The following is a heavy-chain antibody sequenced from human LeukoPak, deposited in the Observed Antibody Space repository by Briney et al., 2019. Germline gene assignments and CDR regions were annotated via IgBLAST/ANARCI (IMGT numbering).Heavy chain of an antibody. CDR3: ARMGYCSSTSCPWQWFDP. V-gene: IGHV4-39*01. Sequence: SETLSLTCTVSGGSFSSSSYYWAWIRQPPGKGLEWIGSIYYSGSTYHNPSLKSRVTISVDTSKNQFSLRLSSVTAADTAVYYCARMGYCSSTSCPWQWFDPWGQGTLVTVSS. J-gene: IGHJ5*02. CDR1: GGSFSSSSYY. D-gene: IGHD2-2*01. CDR2: IYYSGST.